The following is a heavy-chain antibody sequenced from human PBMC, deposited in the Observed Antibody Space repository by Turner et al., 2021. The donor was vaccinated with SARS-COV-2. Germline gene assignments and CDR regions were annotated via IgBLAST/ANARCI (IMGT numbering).Heavy chain of an antibody. V-gene: IGHV4-34*01. J-gene: IGHJ4*02. D-gene: IGHD2-2*01. CDR3: ARREYQLLFDY. Sequence: QVQLVESGGGLVKPGGSLRLSCAASGFTFSDYYMSWIRQAPGKGLEWIGEIYHSGSTNYNPSLKSRVTISVDKSKNQFSLKLSSVTAADTVVYYCARREYQLLFDYWGQGTLVTVSS. CDR2: IYHSGST. CDR1: GFTFSDYY.